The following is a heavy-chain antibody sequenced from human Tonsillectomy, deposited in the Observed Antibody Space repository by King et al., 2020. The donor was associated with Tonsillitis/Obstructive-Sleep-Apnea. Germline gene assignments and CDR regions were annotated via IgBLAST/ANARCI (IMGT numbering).Heavy chain of an antibody. CDR1: GFTFGGYA. V-gene: IGHV3-23*01. J-gene: IGHJ4*02. Sequence: VQLLESGGGLVQPGGSLRLSCAASGFTFGGYAMSWVRQAPGKGLEWVSTISGSGGSTYYADSVKGRFTISRANSKNTLYLQMNSLRAEDTAVYYCAKLETFECSSNICYMDYWGQGTLVTVSS. D-gene: IGHD2-2*02. CDR3: AKLETFECSSNICYMDY. CDR2: ISGSGGST.